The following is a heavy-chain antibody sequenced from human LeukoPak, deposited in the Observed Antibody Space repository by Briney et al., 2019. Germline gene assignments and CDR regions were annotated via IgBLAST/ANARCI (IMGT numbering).Heavy chain of an antibody. D-gene: IGHD5-24*01. Sequence: PSETLSLTCAVYGGSFSGYYWSWIRQPPGKGLEWIGEINHSGSTNYNPSLKSRVTISVDTSKNQFSLKLSSVTAADTAVYYCARIPGWLQLRGYFDYWGQGTLVTVSS. J-gene: IGHJ4*02. V-gene: IGHV4-34*01. CDR1: GGSFSGYY. CDR2: INHSGST. CDR3: ARIPGWLQLRGYFDY.